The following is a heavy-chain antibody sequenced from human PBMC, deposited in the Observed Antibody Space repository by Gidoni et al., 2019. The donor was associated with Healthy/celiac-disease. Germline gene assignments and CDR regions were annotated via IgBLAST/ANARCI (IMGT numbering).Heavy chain of an antibody. CDR3: ARGDAFDI. J-gene: IGHJ3*02. Sequence: QVQLQASGPGLGKPSETLSLTCTVSGGSISSYYWSWIRQPPGKGLEWIGYIYYSGSTNYNPSLKSRVTISVDTSKNQFSLKLSSVTAADTAVYYCARGDAFDIWGQGTMVTVSS. CDR2: IYYSGST. CDR1: GGSISSYY. V-gene: IGHV4-59*01.